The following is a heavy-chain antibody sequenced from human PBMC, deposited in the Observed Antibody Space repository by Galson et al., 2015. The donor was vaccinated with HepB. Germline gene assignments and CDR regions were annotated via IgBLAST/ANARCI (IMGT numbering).Heavy chain of an antibody. CDR2: KKEDGSEE. CDR1: GFTFSHYS. CDR3: ARARSYGSETYHRTLDY. D-gene: IGHD3-10*01. V-gene: IGHV3-7*03. J-gene: IGHJ4*02. Sequence: SLRLSCAASGFTFSHYSMSWVRQAPGKGLEWVANKKEDGSEEKYVDSVKGRFTISRDNAKNSLYLQMNSLRAEDTAVYYCARARSYGSETYHRTLDYWGQGTLVTVSS.